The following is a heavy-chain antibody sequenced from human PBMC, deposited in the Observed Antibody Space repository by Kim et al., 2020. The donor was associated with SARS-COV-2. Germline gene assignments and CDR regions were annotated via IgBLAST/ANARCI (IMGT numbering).Heavy chain of an antibody. Sequence: VKGRFTISRDNSKNTLYLQMNSLRAEDTAVYYCARDDAGVAGTADYYFDYWGQGTLVTVSS. D-gene: IGHD6-19*01. CDR3: ARDDAGVAGTADYYFDY. J-gene: IGHJ4*02. V-gene: IGHV3-30*01.